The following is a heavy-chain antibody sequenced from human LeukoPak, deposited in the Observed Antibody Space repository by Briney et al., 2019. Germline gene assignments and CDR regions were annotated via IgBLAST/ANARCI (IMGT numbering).Heavy chain of an antibody. Sequence: PGGSLRLSCAASGFTFSSYSMNWVRQAPGKGLEWVSYISSSGRTMYYAGSVKGRFTFSRDNAKNSLYLQMNSLRAEDTAVYYCARESGLTMVRGTFDYWGQGTLVTVSS. V-gene: IGHV3-48*04. CDR3: ARESGLTMVRGTFDY. CDR1: GFTFSSYS. CDR2: ISSSGRTM. J-gene: IGHJ4*02. D-gene: IGHD3-10*01.